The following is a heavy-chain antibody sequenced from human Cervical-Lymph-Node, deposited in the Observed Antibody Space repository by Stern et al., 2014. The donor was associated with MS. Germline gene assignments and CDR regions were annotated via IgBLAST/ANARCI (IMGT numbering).Heavy chain of an antibody. J-gene: IGHJ6*02. CDR2: ISYDGSNK. D-gene: IGHD4-17*01. CDR3: AKERHGDYVFYYGMDV. V-gene: IGHV3-30*18. CDR1: GFTFRSYG. Sequence: VQLVESGGGVVQPGRSLRLSCAASGFTFRSYGMHWVRQAPGKGLAWGAVISYDGSNKYYADSVKGRVTISRDNSKNTLYLQMNSLRAEDTAVYYCAKERHGDYVFYYGMDVWGQGTTVTVSS.